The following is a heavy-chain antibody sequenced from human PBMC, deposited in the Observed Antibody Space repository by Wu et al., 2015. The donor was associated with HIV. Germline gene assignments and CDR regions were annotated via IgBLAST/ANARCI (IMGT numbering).Heavy chain of an antibody. Sequence: QVQLVQSGAEVKKPGSSVKVSCKASGGTFGSYAISWVRQAPGQGLEWMGGIIPIFGTANYAQKFQGRVTITTDESTSTAYMELSSLRSEDTAVYYCARVDMGAAAGNYYFDYWGQGTLVTVSS. V-gene: IGHV1-69*05. D-gene: IGHD6-13*01. J-gene: IGHJ4*02. CDR2: IIPIFGTA. CDR1: GGTFGSYA. CDR3: ARVDMGAAAGNYYFDY.